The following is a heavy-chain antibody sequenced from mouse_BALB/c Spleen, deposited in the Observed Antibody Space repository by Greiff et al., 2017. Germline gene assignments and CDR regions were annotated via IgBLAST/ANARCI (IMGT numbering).Heavy chain of an antibody. D-gene: IGHD2-1*01. CDR1: GYTFTSYY. CDR3: TRYYYGNSLYAMDY. V-gene: IGHV1S81*02. Sequence: VQLQQSGAELVKPGASVKLSCKASGYTFTSYYMYWVKQRPGQGLEWIGEINPSNGGTNFNEKFKSKATLTVDKSSSTAYMQLSSLTSEDSAVYYCTRYYYGNSLYAMDYWGQGTSVTVSS. CDR2: INPSNGGT. J-gene: IGHJ4*01.